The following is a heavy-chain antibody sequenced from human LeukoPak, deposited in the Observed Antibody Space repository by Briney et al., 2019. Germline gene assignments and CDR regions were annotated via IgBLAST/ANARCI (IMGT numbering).Heavy chain of an antibody. Sequence: SETLSLTCTVSGGSISSYYWSWIRQPPGQGLERIGYILYSGSTYYNPSLRSRVTISVDTPKSQFSLKLSSVTAADTAVYYCAGAPNDHCFDYWGQGILVTVSS. CDR1: GGSISSYY. CDR3: AGAPNDHCFDY. J-gene: IGHJ4*02. D-gene: IGHD1-1*01. CDR2: ILYSGST. V-gene: IGHV4-59*01.